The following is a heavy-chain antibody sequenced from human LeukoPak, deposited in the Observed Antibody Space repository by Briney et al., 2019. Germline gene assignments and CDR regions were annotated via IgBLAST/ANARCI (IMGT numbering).Heavy chain of an antibody. Sequence: ASVRVSCKASGYTFTSYGISWVRQAPGQGLEWMGWISAYNGNTNYAQKLQGRVTMTTDTSTSTAYMELRSLRSDDTAVYYCAVTDGGIQLWSGGWFDPWGQGTLVTVSS. CDR1: GYTFTSYG. J-gene: IGHJ5*02. V-gene: IGHV1-18*01. CDR3: AVTDGGIQLWSGGWFDP. CDR2: ISAYNGNT. D-gene: IGHD5-18*01.